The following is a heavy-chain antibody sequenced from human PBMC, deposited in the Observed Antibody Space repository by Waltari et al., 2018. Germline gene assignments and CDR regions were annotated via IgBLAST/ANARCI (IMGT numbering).Heavy chain of an antibody. CDR2: IYTSGST. CDR3: ASSYYYDSSGYYEVDY. D-gene: IGHD3-22*01. V-gene: IGHV4-4*07. Sequence: QVQLQESGPGLVKPSETLSLTCTVSGGSISSYYWSWIRQPAGKGLEWIVRIYTSGSTNYNPSLKSRVTISVDKSKNQFSLKLSSVTAADTAVYYCASSYYYDSSGYYEVDYWGQGTLVTVSS. CDR1: GGSISSYY. J-gene: IGHJ4*02.